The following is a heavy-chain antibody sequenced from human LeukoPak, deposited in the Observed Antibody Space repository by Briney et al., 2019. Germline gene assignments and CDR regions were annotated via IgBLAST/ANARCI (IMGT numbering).Heavy chain of an antibody. CDR2: IYYSGST. Sequence: SQTLSLTCTVSGGSISRGGYYWSWTRHHPGKGLEWIGYIYYSGSTYYNPSLKSRVTISVDTSENQFSLKLTSVTAADTAVYYCARSPEYYFDYWGQGALVTVSS. J-gene: IGHJ4*02. CDR3: ARSPEYYFDY. CDR1: GGSISRGGYY. V-gene: IGHV4-31*03. D-gene: IGHD1-14*01.